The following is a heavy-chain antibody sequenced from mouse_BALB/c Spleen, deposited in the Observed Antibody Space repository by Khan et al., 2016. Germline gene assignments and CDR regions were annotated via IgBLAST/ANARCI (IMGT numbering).Heavy chain of an antibody. V-gene: IGHV3-2*02. Sequence: EVQLQESGPGLVKPSQSLSLTCTVTGYSITSDYAWNLIRQFPGNKLEWMGYISYSGSTSYNPSLKSRISITRDTSKNQFFLQLNSVTTEDTVTYYCASRNWDVDYWGQGTTLTVSS. J-gene: IGHJ2*01. CDR3: ASRNWDVDY. D-gene: IGHD4-1*02. CDR1: GYSITSDYA. CDR2: ISYSGST.